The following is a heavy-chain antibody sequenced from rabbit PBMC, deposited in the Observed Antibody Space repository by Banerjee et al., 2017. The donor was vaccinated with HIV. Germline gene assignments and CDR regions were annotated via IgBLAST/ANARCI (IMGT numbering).Heavy chain of an antibody. CDR1: GNDFSAYA. J-gene: IGHJ4*01. CDR2: FYAGNSGST. CDR3: VRAGVYAGSSSYTGFDFNL. V-gene: IGHV1S43*01. Sequence: QQQLEESGGGLVKPEGSLTLTCKASGNDFSAYAISWVRQAPGKGLEWIGTFYAGNSGSTWYASWVNGRFTISRSTSLNTVDLQMTSLTAADTATYFCVRAGVYAGSSSYTGFDFNLWGQGTLVTVS. D-gene: IGHD8-1*01.